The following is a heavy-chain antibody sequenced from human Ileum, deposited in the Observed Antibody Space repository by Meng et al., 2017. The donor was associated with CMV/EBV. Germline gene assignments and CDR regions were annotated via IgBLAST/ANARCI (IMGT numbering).Heavy chain of an antibody. CDR1: GFTFSDYA. CDR2: ISGSGAVS. D-gene: IGHD1-26*01. V-gene: IGHV3-23*01. Sequence: GESLKISCAASGFTFSDYAMNWVRQAPGKGLEWVSAISGSGAVSYYVDSVKGRFSISRDNSNNTVYLQMNSLRAEDTAAYHCARQRGPLSGSSAYWGQGTPVTVSS. CDR3: ARQRGPLSGSSAY. J-gene: IGHJ4*02.